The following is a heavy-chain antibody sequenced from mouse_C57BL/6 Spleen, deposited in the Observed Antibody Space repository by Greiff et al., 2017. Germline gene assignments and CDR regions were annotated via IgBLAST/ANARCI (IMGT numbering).Heavy chain of an antibody. CDR2: ISYDGSN. Sequence: EVQLVESGPGLVKPSQSLSLTCSVTGYSITSGYYWNWIRQFPGNKLEWMGYISYDGSNNYNPSLKNRISITRDTSKNQFFLKLNSVTTEDTATYYCARNWITTWAMDYWGQGTSVTVSS. CDR1: GYSITSGYY. CDR3: ARNWITTWAMDY. D-gene: IGHD1-1*01. V-gene: IGHV3-6*01. J-gene: IGHJ4*01.